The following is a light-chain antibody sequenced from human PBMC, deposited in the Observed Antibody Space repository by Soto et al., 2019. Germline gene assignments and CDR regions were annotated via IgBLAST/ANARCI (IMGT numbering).Light chain of an antibody. Sequence: EIVMTQSPAILSVSPGERATLSCRAGQSVSSNLAWYQQKPGQAPRLLIYGASTRATGIPGRFSGSGSGTEFTLTISSLQSEDFAVYYCQQYNDWPPFTFGPGTKVDIK. CDR2: GAS. CDR3: QQYNDWPPFT. CDR1: QSVSSN. V-gene: IGKV3-15*01. J-gene: IGKJ3*01.